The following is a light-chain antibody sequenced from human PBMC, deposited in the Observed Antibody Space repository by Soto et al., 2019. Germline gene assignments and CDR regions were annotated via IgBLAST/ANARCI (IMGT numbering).Light chain of an antibody. CDR2: GAS. Sequence: EIVLTQSPGTLSLSPGERATLSCRASQSVSSSYLAWYQQKPGQAPRLLIYGASSRATGITDRFSGSGSGTDFTLTISRLEPEDFAVYYCQQYGSSPLTFGPGTKVYIK. CDR1: QSVSSSY. CDR3: QQYGSSPLT. J-gene: IGKJ3*01. V-gene: IGKV3-20*01.